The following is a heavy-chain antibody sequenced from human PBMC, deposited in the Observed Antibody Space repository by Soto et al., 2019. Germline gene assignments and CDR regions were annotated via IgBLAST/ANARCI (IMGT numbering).Heavy chain of an antibody. CDR1: GGTFSSYA. Sequence: ASVKVSCKASGGTFSSYAISWVRQAPGQGLEWMGGIIPIFGTANYAQKFQGRVTITADESTSTAYMELSSLRSEDTAVYYCARALHYYDSSGYLDVWGQGTTVTVSS. D-gene: IGHD3-22*01. J-gene: IGHJ6*02. CDR3: ARALHYYDSSGYLDV. CDR2: IIPIFGTA. V-gene: IGHV1-69*13.